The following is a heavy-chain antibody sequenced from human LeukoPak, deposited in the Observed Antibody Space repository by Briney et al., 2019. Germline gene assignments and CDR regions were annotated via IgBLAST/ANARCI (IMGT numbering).Heavy chain of an antibody. J-gene: IGHJ4*02. D-gene: IGHD4-11*01. CDR1: GFTFSSYA. Sequence: GGSLRLSCAASGFTFSSYAMSWVRQAPGKGLEWVSVISGSGGSTYYRDSVKGRFTISRDNSKNTLYLQMDSLTAGDTAVYYCAKDGTATVTFDYWGQGTLVTVSS. V-gene: IGHV3-23*01. CDR3: AKDGTATVTFDY. CDR2: ISGSGGST.